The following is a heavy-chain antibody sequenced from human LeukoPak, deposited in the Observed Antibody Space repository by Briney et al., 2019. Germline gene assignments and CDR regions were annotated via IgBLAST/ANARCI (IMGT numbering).Heavy chain of an antibody. J-gene: IGHJ6*02. D-gene: IGHD3-10*01. CDR3: ARDRVATRGSYYGMDV. CDR1: GGSISSGGYY. CDR2: IYYSGST. V-gene: IGHV4-31*03. Sequence: SETLSLTCTVSGGSISSGGYYWSWIRQHPGEGLEWIGYIYYSGSTYYNPSLKSRVTISVDTSKNQFSLKLSSVTAADTAVYYCARDRVATRGSYYGMDVWGQGTTVTVSS.